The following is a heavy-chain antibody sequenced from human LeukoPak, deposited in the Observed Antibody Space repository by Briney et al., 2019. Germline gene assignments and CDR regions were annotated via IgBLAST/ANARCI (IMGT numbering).Heavy chain of an antibody. J-gene: IGHJ4*02. CDR1: GGSIGTYY. CDR2: IYVTGT. D-gene: IGHD3-9*01. V-gene: IGHV4-4*09. CDR3: ASRGVWYYDILTGYYAFDY. Sequence: PSETLSLTCTVSGGSIGTYYWSWIRQSPGKGLEWIGYIYVTGTRYNPYLQSRVTISVDRSRNQFFLKMSSVTAADTAVYYCASRGVWYYDILTGYYAFDYWGQGTLVTVSS.